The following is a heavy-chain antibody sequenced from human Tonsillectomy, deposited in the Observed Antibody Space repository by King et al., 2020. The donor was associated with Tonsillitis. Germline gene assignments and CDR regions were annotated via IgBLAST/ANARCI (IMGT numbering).Heavy chain of an antibody. CDR1: GFLFKSFG. V-gene: IGHV3-30*18. CDR2: LSYDGGDK. CDR3: AKGGAGPFDS. J-gene: IGHJ4*02. Sequence: VQLVESGGGVVQPGGSLRLSCEASGFLFKSFGMHWVRQAPGKGLEWVATLSYDGGDKYYAESVKGRFTISRDNSVNTVHLQMTTLRREDTAIYYCAKGGAGPFDSWGRGTLVTVSA. D-gene: IGHD1-14*01.